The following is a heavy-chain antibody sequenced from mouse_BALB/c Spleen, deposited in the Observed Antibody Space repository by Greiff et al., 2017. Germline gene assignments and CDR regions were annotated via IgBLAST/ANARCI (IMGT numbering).Heavy chain of an antibody. J-gene: IGHJ2*01. CDR2: ILPGSGST. Sequence: QVQLQQSGAELMKPGASVKISCKATGYTFSSYWIEWVKQRPGHGLEWIGEILPGSGSTNYNEKFKGKATFTADTSSNTAYMQLSSLTSEDSAVYYCARALTTEKSVGFDYWGQGTTLTVSS. D-gene: IGHD2-12*01. CDR1: GYTFSSYW. CDR3: ARALTTEKSVGFDY. V-gene: IGHV1-9*01.